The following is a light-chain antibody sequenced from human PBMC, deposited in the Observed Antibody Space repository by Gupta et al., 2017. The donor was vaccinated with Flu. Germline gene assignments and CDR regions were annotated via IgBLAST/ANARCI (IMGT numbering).Light chain of an antibody. J-gene: IGKJ2*01. CDR1: QSVSSY. CDR3: QQRSNWPPA. CDR2: DAS. V-gene: IGKV3-11*01. Sequence: DIVLTQSPATLSLSPGERATLSCRASQSVSSYLAWYQQKPGQAPRLLIYDASNRATGIPARFSGSGSGTDVTLTISSLEPEDFAVYYCQQRSNWPPAFGQGTKLEIK.